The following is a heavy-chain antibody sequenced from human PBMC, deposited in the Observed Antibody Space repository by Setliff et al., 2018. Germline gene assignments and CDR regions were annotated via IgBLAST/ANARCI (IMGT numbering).Heavy chain of an antibody. CDR2: INAVSGNT. V-gene: IGHV1-3*01. CDR3: ASPHRGGSYYDVFGI. J-gene: IGHJ3*02. D-gene: IGHD1-26*01. Sequence: ASVKVSCKASGYTFTNYVFHWVHQAPGQRLEWMGWINAVSGNTKYSQKFQGRVTITRDTSASTAYMELSSLRAEDTAVYYCASPHRGGSYYDVFGIWGQVTMVTVSS. CDR1: GYTFTNYV.